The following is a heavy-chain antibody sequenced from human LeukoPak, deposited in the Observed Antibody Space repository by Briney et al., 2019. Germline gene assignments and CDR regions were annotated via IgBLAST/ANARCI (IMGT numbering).Heavy chain of an antibody. CDR1: GFTFSSYA. V-gene: IGHV3-30*04. J-gene: IGHJ4*02. CDR3: ARSPVIYCSGGSGECYFDY. Sequence: GGSLRLSCAASGFTFSSYAMHWVRQAPGKGLEWVALISYDGSNKYYADSVKGLFTISRDNSKNTLYLQMNSLRAEDTAVYYCARSPVIYCSGGSGECYFDYWGQGTLVTVSS. CDR2: ISYDGSNK. D-gene: IGHD2-15*01.